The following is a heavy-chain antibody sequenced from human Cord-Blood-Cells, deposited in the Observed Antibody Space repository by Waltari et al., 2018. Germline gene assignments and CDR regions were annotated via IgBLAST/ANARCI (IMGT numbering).Heavy chain of an antibody. D-gene: IGHD7-27*01. CDR2: IYPGDSDT. CDR1: GYSFTSYW. J-gene: IGHJ3*02. V-gene: IGHV5-51*03. CDR3: ARRTGDSDDAFDI. Sequence: EVQLVQSGAEVKQPGESLKIACKGCGYSFTSYWIGWVRQMPGKGLEWMGIIYPGDSDTRYSPSFQGQVTISADKSISTAYLQWSSLKASDTAMYYCARRTGDSDDAFDIWGQGTMVTVSS.